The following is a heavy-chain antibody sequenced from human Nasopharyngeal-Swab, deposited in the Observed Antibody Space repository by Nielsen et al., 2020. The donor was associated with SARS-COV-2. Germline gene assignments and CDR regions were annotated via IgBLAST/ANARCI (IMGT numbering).Heavy chain of an antibody. CDR3: ARGRRERAPRYYYYGMDV. J-gene: IGHJ6*02. CDR1: GGAFSGFY. D-gene: IGHD1-1*01. Sequence: SETLSLTCAVYGGAFSGFYWSWIRHSPGEGLEWIGEINPSGSTDYNPSLKSRVRMSVETSTNQGFLKLRSVTAADTGLYYCARGRRERAPRYYYYGMDVWGQGTTVTVS. V-gene: IGHV4-34*01. CDR2: INPSGST.